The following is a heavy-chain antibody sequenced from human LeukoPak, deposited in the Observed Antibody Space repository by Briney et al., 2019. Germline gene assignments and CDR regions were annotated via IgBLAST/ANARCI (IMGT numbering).Heavy chain of an antibody. CDR2: FDPEDGET. CDR3: ATGHYYDSSGFDY. D-gene: IGHD3-22*01. CDR1: GYTLTELS. J-gene: IGHJ4*02. V-gene: IGHV1-24*01. Sequence: GASVKVSCKVSGYTLTELSMHWVRQAPGKGLEWMGGFDPEDGETIYAQKLQGRVTMTEDTSTDTAYMELSSLRSEDTAVYYRATGHYYDSSGFDYWGQGTLVTVSS.